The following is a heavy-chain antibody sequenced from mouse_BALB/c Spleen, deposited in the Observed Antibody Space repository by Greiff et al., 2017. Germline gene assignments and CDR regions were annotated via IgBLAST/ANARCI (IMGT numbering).Heavy chain of an antibody. Sequence: EVKLMESGGGLVQPGGSRKLSCAASGFTFSDYGMAWVRQAPGKGPEWVAFISNLAYSIYYADTVTGRFTISRENAKNTLYLEMSSLRSEDTAMYYCARDGYGSSYGFDYWGQGTTLTVSS. V-gene: IGHV5-15*02. CDR2: ISNLAYSI. D-gene: IGHD1-1*01. J-gene: IGHJ2*01. CDR1: GFTFSDYG. CDR3: ARDGYGSSYGFDY.